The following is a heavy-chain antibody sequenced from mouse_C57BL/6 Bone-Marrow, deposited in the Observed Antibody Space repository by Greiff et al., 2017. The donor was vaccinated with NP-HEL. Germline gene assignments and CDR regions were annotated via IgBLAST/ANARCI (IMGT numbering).Heavy chain of an antibody. V-gene: IGHV1-69*01. CDR2: IDPSDSYT. CDR3: ARDDDYDYFDY. J-gene: IGHJ2*01. D-gene: IGHD2-4*01. Sequence: QVQLKQPGAELVMPGASVKLSCKASGYTFTSYWMHWVKQRPGQGLEWIGEIDPSDSYTNYNQKFKGKSTLTVDKSSSTAYMQLSSLTSEDSAVYYSARDDDYDYFDYWGQGTTLTVSS. CDR1: GYTFTSYW.